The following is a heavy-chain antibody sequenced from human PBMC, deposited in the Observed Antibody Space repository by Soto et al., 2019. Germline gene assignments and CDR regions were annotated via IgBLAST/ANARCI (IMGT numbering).Heavy chain of an antibody. CDR1: GGSISSYY. J-gene: IGHJ6*02. D-gene: IGHD5-18*01. Sequence: SETLSLTCTVSGGSISSYYWSWIRQPPGKGLEWIGYIYYSGSTNYNPSLKSRVTISVDTSKNQFSLKLSSVTAADTAAYYCARDRGGYSYGYKAYYYGMDVWGQGTTVTVSS. CDR2: IYYSGST. CDR3: ARDRGGYSYGYKAYYYGMDV. V-gene: IGHV4-59*01.